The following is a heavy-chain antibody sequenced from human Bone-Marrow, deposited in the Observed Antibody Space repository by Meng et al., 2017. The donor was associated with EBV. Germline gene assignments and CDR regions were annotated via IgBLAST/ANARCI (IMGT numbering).Heavy chain of an antibody. V-gene: IGHV4-39*07. D-gene: IGHD4-17*01. J-gene: IGHJ4*02. Sequence: QLQEAGPGLVKPSETLSLICTVSGASITTPNYYWGWIRQPPGKGLEWIGTFHSVTTTFYNPSLRSRLAISVDTSKNQFSLRLTSLTAADTAVYYCVRGYDYGDYVDYWGQGTLVTVSS. CDR3: VRGYDYGDYVDY. CDR1: GASITTPNYY. CDR2: FHSVTTT.